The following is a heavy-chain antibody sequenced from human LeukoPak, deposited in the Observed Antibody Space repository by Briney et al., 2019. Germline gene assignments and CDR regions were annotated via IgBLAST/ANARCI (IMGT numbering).Heavy chain of an antibody. CDR1: GFTFSSYW. V-gene: IGHV3-7*03. CDR3: ASNSYYDYVWGSTLDP. Sequence: HSGGSLRLSCAASGFTFSSYWMSWVRQAPGKGLEWVANIKQDGSEKYYVDSVKGRFTISRDNAKNSLYLQMNSLRAEDTAVYYCASNSYYDYVWGSTLDPWGQGTLVTVSS. CDR2: IKQDGSEK. D-gene: IGHD3-16*01. J-gene: IGHJ5*02.